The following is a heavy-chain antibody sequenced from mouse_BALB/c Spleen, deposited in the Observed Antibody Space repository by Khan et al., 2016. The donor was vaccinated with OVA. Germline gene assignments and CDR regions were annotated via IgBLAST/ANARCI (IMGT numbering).Heavy chain of an antibody. Sequence: VQLQESGPGLVKPSQSLSLTCTVTGYSITSDYVWNWIRQFPGNKLEWMGYIRYSGSTSSNPAHKSRSPIARDTGNNQFFLQVMSVTSEDTATFFCARCRGYGLAWFTYGGQGTLVTVAA. V-gene: IGHV3-2*02. J-gene: IGHJ3*01. CDR1: GYSITSDYV. D-gene: IGHD1-1*01. CDR2: IRYSGST. CDR3: ARCRGYGLAWFTY.